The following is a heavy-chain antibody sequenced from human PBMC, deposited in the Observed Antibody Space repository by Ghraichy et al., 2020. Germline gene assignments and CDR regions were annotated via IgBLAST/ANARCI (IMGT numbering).Heavy chain of an antibody. V-gene: IGHV4-31*03. CDR1: GGSISSGGHY. J-gene: IGHJ3*02. D-gene: IGHD3-22*01. CDR3: ARISMIGVVDAFDI. Sequence: SETLSLTCTVSGGSISSGGHYWSWIRQHPGKGLEWVGYIYYSGSPHYSASLKSRLNISVDASKNQFSLKLSPVTAADTAVYYCARISMIGVVDAFDIWGQGTMVTVSS. CDR2: IYYSGSP.